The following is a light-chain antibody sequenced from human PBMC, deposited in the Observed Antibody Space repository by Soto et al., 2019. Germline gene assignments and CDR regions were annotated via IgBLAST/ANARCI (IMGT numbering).Light chain of an antibody. CDR3: QQYSNWPPWT. Sequence: EIVMTPSPVTLSVSPGERATLSCRASQSVSSNLAWYQQKPGQAPSLLIYGASTRATGIPARFSGSGSGTEFTLTISSLQSEDFAIYYCQQYSNWPPWTFGQGTKVDI. CDR1: QSVSSN. J-gene: IGKJ1*01. CDR2: GAS. V-gene: IGKV3-15*01.